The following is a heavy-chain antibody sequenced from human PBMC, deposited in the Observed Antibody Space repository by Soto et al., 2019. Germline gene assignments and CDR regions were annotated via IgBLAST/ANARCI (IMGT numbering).Heavy chain of an antibody. D-gene: IGHD3-16*02. Sequence: TSETLSLTCTVSGGSISGGDYYWSWIRQPPGKGLEWIGYIYYSGSTYYNPSLKSRVTISVDTSKNQFSLKLSSVTAADTAVYYCARLDDYVWGSYRGALAYWGQGTLVPVSS. V-gene: IGHV4-30-4*01. CDR1: GGSISGGDYY. J-gene: IGHJ4*02. CDR3: ARLDDYVWGSYRGALAY. CDR2: IYYSGST.